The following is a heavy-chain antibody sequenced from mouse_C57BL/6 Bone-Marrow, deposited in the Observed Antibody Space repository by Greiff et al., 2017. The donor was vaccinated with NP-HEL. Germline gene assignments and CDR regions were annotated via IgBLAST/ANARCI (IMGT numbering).Heavy chain of an antibody. CDR3: ASDYGSSPFAY. Sequence: VQLQQSGAELVRPGTSVKVSCKASGYAFTNYLIEWVKQRPGQGLEWIGVINPGSGGTNYNEKFKGKATLTADKSSSTAYMQLSSLTSEDSAVYFGASDYGSSPFAYWGQGTLSLSLQ. J-gene: IGHJ3*01. CDR2: INPGSGGT. D-gene: IGHD1-1*01. V-gene: IGHV1-54*01. CDR1: GYAFTNYL.